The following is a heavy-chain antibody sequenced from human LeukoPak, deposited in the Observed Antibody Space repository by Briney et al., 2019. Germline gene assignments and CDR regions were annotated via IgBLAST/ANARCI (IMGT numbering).Heavy chain of an antibody. CDR1: GFTFSSYA. D-gene: IGHD4-11*01. Sequence: PGRSLRLSCAASGFTFSSYAMHWVRQAPGKGLEWVAVISYDGSNKYYADSVKGRFTSSRDNSKNTLYLQMNSLRTDDAAVYYCAKSKSPYPMDYIFDFWGQGTLVTVSS. CDR2: ISYDGSNK. V-gene: IGHV3-30-3*01. J-gene: IGHJ4*02. CDR3: AKSKSPYPMDYIFDF.